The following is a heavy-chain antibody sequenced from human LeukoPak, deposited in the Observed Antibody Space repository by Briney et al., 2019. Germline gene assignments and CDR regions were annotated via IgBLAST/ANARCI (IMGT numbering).Heavy chain of an antibody. V-gene: IGHV1-69*04. CDR2: IIPILGIA. CDR3: ARRAYYYDSSGLS. D-gene: IGHD3-22*01. J-gene: IGHJ5*02. CDR1: GGTFSSYA. Sequence: GASVKVSCKASGGTFSSYAIGWVRQAPGQGLEWMGRIIPILGIANYAQKFQGRVTITADKSTSTAYMELSSLRSEDTAVYYCARRAYYYDSSGLSWGQGTLVTVSS.